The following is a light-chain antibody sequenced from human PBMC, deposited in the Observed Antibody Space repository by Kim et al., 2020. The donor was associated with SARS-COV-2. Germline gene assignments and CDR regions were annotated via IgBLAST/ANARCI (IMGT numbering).Light chain of an antibody. Sequence: QSALTQPASVSGSPGQSITISCTGTSSDVGAYDYISWFQQHPGKVPKLMLYDVNNRPSGVSYRFSGSKSGNTASLTISGLQAEDEADYYCSSFTTSSTFVFGTGTKVTVL. CDR1: SSDVGAYDY. CDR2: DVN. V-gene: IGLV2-14*03. CDR3: SSFTTSSTFV. J-gene: IGLJ1*01.